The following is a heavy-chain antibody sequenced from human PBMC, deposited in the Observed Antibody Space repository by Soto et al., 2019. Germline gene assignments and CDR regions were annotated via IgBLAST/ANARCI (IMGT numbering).Heavy chain of an antibody. CDR3: TTDAPTTNDAFDI. Sequence: GPLRLSCAACGCTVSNAWMSWVRQAPGKGLEWVARIKSKTDGGTTGYAAPVKGRFTISRDDSKNTLYLQMNSLKTQDTAVYYCTTDAPTTNDAFDIWGQGTMVTVSS. CDR2: IKSKTDGGTT. V-gene: IGHV3-15*01. CDR1: GCTVSNAW. D-gene: IGHD4-17*01. J-gene: IGHJ3*02.